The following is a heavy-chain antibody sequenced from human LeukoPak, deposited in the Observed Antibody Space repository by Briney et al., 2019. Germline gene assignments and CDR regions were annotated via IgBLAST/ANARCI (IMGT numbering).Heavy chain of an antibody. Sequence: RSSETLSHTCTVSGGSISSYYWSWIRQPPGKGLEWIGYIYYSGSTNYNPSLKSRVTISVDTSKNQFSLKLSSVTAADTAVYYCARAGSGYYNYWGQGTLVTVSS. J-gene: IGHJ4*02. CDR1: GGSISSYY. V-gene: IGHV4-59*01. CDR2: IYYSGST. D-gene: IGHD3-3*01. CDR3: ARAGSGYYNY.